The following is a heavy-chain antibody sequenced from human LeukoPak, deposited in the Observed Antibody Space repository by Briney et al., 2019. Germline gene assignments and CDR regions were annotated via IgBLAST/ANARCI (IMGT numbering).Heavy chain of an antibody. V-gene: IGHV3-21*01. J-gene: IGHJ4*02. D-gene: IGHD6-19*01. CDR3: ARVKKEGIAVAGTSMNFDY. CDR2: ISIIGSYI. Sequence: PGGSLRLSFAASGFTFSSYSWNWVRRAPGKGLKWSSSISIIGSYIYYADSVKGRFTISRDNARNSLYLQMNSLRAEDTAVYYCARVKKEGIAVAGTSMNFDYWGQGTLVTVSS. CDR1: GFTFSSYS.